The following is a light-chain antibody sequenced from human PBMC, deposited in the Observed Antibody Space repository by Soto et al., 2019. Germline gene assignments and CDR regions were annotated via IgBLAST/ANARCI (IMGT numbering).Light chain of an antibody. J-gene: IGLJ2*01. V-gene: IGLV2-14*01. CDR2: NVS. CDR1: SSDVGDYNY. CDR3: SSYPTNRTVDVL. Sequence: QSVLTQPASVSGSPGQSITISCTGTSSDVGDYNYVSWYQQHPGKAPKLMIYNVSNRPSGVSDRFSGSKSGNTASLTISGLQAEDEADYYCSSYPTNRTVDVLFGGGTKLTVL.